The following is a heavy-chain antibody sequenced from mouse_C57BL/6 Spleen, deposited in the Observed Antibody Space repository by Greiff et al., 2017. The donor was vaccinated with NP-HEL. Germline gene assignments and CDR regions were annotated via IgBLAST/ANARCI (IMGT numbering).Heavy chain of an antibody. Sequence: DVQLQESGPGLVKPSQSLSLTCSVTGYSITSGYYWNWIRQFPGNKLEWMGYISYDGSNNYNPSLKNRISITRDTSKNQFFLKLNSVTTEDTATYYCARRHDGYDSWGQGTLVTVSA. CDR2: ISYDGSN. CDR3: ARRHDGYDS. CDR1: GYSITSGYY. J-gene: IGHJ3*01. D-gene: IGHD2-2*01. V-gene: IGHV3-6*01.